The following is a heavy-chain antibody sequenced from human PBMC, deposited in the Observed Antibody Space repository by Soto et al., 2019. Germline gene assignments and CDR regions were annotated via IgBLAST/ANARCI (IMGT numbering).Heavy chain of an antibody. CDR2: ISAYNGNT. D-gene: IGHD6-6*01. CDR1: GYTFTSYG. Sequence: QVQLVQSGAEVKKPGASVKVSCKASGYTFTSYGISWVRQAPGQGLEWMGWISAYNGNTNYAQKLLGRVTMTTDTSTSTAYMELRSLRSDDTAVYYCARYSSSSLTYYYYGMDVWGQGTTVTVSS. J-gene: IGHJ6*02. V-gene: IGHV1-18*04. CDR3: ARYSSSSLTYYYYGMDV.